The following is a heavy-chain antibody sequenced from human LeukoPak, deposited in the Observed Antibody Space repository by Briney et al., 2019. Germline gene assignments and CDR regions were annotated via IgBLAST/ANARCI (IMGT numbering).Heavy chain of an antibody. J-gene: IGHJ5*02. Sequence: PGGSLSLSCPASGFTFSDYYMTWIGQAPGKGLEWVSHISSSDSNIYYADSVKGRFTISRDNAKNSLYLQMNSTRAEDTAVYYCARSKAHLSTSWYGNWFDPWGQGTLVTVSS. D-gene: IGHD2-2*01. CDR1: GFTFSDYY. CDR2: ISSSDSNI. V-gene: IGHV3-11*01. CDR3: ARSKAHLSTSWYGNWFDP.